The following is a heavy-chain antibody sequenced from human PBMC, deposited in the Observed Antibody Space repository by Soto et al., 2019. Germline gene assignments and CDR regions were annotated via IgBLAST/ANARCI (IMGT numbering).Heavy chain of an antibody. V-gene: IGHV3-21*01. Sequence: EVHLVESGGGLVKSGGSLRVSCTASGFTFSDYSMHWVRQAPGKGLEWVSSISPTSGAIYYADSVKGRFTISRDNAKNSLFLQMNSLRAEDTAVYSCARGSAHILVQTFDYWGQGTLVTVSS. CDR2: ISPTSGAI. CDR3: ARGSAHILVQTFDY. J-gene: IGHJ4*02. D-gene: IGHD3-22*01. CDR1: GFTFSDYS.